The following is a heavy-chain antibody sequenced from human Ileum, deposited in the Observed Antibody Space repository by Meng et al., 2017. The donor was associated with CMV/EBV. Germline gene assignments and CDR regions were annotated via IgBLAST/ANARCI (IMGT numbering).Heavy chain of an antibody. D-gene: IGHD5-18*01. CDR1: GYNLNGYH. J-gene: IGHJ4*02. Sequence: VQPVPSGVKVKMRGASVRVSCKASGYNLNGYHMQWVRQAPGQGLEWMGWLNPGNGGTNYAQKFQGRVTMTRDTSITTAYMELSRLRSDDTAIYYCAKYRYGLGFDYWGQGTLVTVSS. V-gene: IGHV1-2*02. CDR3: AKYRYGLGFDY. CDR2: LNPGNGGT.